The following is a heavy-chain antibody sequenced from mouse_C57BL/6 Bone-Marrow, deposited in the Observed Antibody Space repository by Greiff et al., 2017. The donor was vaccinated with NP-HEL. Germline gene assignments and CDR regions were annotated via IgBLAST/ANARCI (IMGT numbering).Heavy chain of an antibody. CDR1: GYTFTDYY. V-gene: IGHV1-76*01. CDR2: IYPGSGNT. J-gene: IGHJ1*03. CDR3: AREGIYYYGSSYWYFDV. Sequence: QVQLQQSGAELVRPGASVKLSCKASGYTFTDYYINWVKQRPGQGLEWIARIYPGSGNTYYNEKFKGKATLTAEKSSSTAYMQLSSLTSEDSAVYFCAREGIYYYGSSYWYFDVWGTGTTVTVSS. D-gene: IGHD1-1*01.